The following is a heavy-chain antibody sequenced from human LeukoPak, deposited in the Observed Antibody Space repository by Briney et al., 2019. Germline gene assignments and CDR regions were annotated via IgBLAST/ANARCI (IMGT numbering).Heavy chain of an antibody. CDR3: AHSLWFGDLLPYFDY. J-gene: IGHJ4*02. CDR1: GFSLSISGVG. V-gene: IGHV2-5*02. CDR2: IYWDDDK. Sequence: SGPTLVKPTQTLTLTWTFSGFSLSISGVGGGWIRQPPAKALEWLALIYWDDDKRYSPSLNSRLTITKDTSKNQVVLTMTNMDPVDTATYYCAHSLWFGDLLPYFDYWGQGTLVTVSS. D-gene: IGHD3-10*01.